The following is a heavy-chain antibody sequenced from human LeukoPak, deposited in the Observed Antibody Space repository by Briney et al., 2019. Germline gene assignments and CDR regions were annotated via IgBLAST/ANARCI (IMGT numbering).Heavy chain of an antibody. J-gene: IGHJ4*02. D-gene: IGHD2-2*01. CDR1: GGSFSGYY. Sequence: SETLSLTCAVYGGSFSGYYWSWIRQPPGKGLEWIGEINHSGSTNYNPSLKSRVTISVDTSKNQFSLKLSSVTAADTAVYYCALSAGDIVVVPAAWGQGTLVTVSS. CDR2: INHSGST. CDR3: ALSAGDIVVVPAA. V-gene: IGHV4-34*01.